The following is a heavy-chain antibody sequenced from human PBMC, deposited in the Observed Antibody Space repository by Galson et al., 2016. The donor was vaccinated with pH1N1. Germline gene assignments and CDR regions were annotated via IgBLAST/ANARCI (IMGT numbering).Heavy chain of an antibody. Sequence: LSLTCTVSGDSISNSSWSWIRQPAGRGLEWIGRIYTSGNTNYNPSLKSRVTISVDKSKNQSSLRLNSVTAADTAVYYCARQVIASPRGFALDYWGQGTLVTVPS. V-gene: IGHV4-4*07. CDR1: GDSISNSS. CDR3: ARQVIASPRGFALDY. CDR2: IYTSGNT. J-gene: IGHJ4*02. D-gene: IGHD2-15*01.